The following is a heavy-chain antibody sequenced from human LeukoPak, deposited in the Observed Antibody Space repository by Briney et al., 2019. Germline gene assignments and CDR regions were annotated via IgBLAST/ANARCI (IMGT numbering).Heavy chain of an antibody. V-gene: IGHV4-4*02. D-gene: IGHD4-23*01. Sequence: SETLSLTCADSGGSISRSSWWTWVRQPPGKGLEWIGEMHHSGSTNYNPSLKSRVTILADKSKNQFSLKLDSVTAADTAVYYCARNGGNSDFDIWGQGTMVIVSS. CDR3: ARNGGNSDFDI. CDR2: MHHSGST. J-gene: IGHJ3*02. CDR1: GGSISRSSW.